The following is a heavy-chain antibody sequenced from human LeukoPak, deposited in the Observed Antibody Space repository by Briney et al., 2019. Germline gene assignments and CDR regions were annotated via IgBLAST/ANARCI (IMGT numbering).Heavy chain of an antibody. CDR2: INDSGNT. CDR3: ARGRIAAATTYYFDY. CDR1: GGSFSGYY. D-gene: IGHD6-13*01. Sequence: SETLSLTCAVYGGSFSGYYWSWIRQPPRKGLEWIGEINDSGNTNYNPSLKSRVTISVDTSKNQFSLKLNSVTAADTAVYYCARGRIAAATTYYFDYWGQGSLVTVSS. V-gene: IGHV4-34*01. J-gene: IGHJ4*02.